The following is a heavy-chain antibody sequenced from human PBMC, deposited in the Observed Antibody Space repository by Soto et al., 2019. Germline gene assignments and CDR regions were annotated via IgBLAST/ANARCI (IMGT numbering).Heavy chain of an antibody. J-gene: IGHJ4*02. CDR3: ARSDGRY. V-gene: IGHV4-59*01. Sequence: QVQLQESGPGLVKPSETLSLTCTVSGGSISSYYWRWIRQPPGKGLEWIGYIYYRGSTNYNPSLKSRVTIAVDTSKNQFSQKLSSVTAADTAVYYCARSDGRYWGQGTRVTVSS. CDR1: GGSISSYY. CDR2: IYYRGST.